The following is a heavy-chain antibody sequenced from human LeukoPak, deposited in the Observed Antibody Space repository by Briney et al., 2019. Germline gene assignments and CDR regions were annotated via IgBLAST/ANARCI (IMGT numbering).Heavy chain of an antibody. J-gene: IGHJ4*02. CDR2: IYYSGST. V-gene: IGHV4-59*08. D-gene: IGHD6-13*01. CDR1: GGSISSYY. CDR3: ARRTIAAASYYLDH. Sequence: SETLSLTCTVSGGSISSYYWCWIRQPPGKGLQWIGDIYYSGSTNYNPSLQSRVTISVDTSKNQSALKLSSVTAADTAVYYCARRTIAAASYYLDHWGQGTLVSVSS.